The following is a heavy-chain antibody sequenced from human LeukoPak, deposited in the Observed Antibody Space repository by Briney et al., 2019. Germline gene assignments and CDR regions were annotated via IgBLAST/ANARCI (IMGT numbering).Heavy chain of an antibody. Sequence: SETLSLTCTVSGGSVSTYYWSWIRQPPGKELKWIGYVSHSGNTNCNPSLKSRLTMSLDTSKNHFSLRLSSVNAADTAVYYCARAGSGWSFDYWGQGSLVTVSS. D-gene: IGHD6-19*01. CDR1: GGSVSTYY. J-gene: IGHJ4*02. V-gene: IGHV4-59*02. CDR3: ARAGSGWSFDY. CDR2: VSHSGNT.